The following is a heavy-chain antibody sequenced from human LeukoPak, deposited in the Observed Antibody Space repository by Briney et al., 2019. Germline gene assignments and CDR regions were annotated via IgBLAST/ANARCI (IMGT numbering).Heavy chain of an antibody. CDR1: GFTVSSNY. V-gene: IGHV3-66*01. Sequence: GGSLRLSCAASGFTVSSNYMSWVRQAPGKGLEWVSVIYSGGNTYYADSVTGRFTISRDNAKNSLYLQMDSLRPEDTAVYYCIRDGLGTSPYDLWGQGALVTVSS. J-gene: IGHJ5*02. D-gene: IGHD7-27*01. CDR3: IRDGLGTSPYDL. CDR2: IYSGGNT.